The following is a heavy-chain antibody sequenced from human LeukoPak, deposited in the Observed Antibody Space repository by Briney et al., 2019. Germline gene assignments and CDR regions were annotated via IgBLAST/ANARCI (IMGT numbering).Heavy chain of an antibody. D-gene: IGHD3-22*01. CDR1: GFTFSSYA. V-gene: IGHV3-30-3*01. Sequence: PGRSLRLSCAASGFTFSSYAMHWVRQAPGKGLEWVAVISYDGSNKYYADSVKGRFTISRDNSKNTLYLRMNSLRAEDTAVYYCARATYYYDSSGTHLGYWGQGTLVTVSS. J-gene: IGHJ4*02. CDR2: ISYDGSNK. CDR3: ARATYYYDSSGTHLGY.